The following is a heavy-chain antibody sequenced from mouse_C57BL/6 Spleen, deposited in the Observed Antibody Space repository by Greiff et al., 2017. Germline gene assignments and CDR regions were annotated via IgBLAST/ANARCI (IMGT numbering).Heavy chain of an antibody. D-gene: IGHD1-1*01. V-gene: IGHV1-55*01. J-gene: IGHJ2*01. CDR2: IYPGSGST. CDR3: ARWYYGSSYDYFDY. CDR1: GYTFTSYW. Sequence: VQLQQPGAELVKPGASVKMSCKASGYTFTSYWITWVKQRPGQGLEWIGDIYPGSGSTNYNEEFKSKATLTVDTSSSTAYMQLSSLTSEDSAVYYCARWYYGSSYDYFDYWGQGTTLTVSS.